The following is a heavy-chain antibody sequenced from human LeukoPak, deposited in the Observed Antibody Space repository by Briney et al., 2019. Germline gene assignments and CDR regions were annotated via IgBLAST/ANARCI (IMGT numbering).Heavy chain of an antibody. J-gene: IGHJ4*02. D-gene: IGHD1-26*01. CDR3: AKDLVGATFGYFDY. CDR1: GGSFSGYY. V-gene: IGHV4-34*01. CDR2: INHSGST. Sequence: SETLSLTCAVYGGSFSGYYWSWIRQPPGKGLEWIGEINHSGSTNYNPSLKSRVTISVDTSRNQFSLKLSSVTAADTAVYYCAKDLVGATFGYFDYWGQGTLVTVSS.